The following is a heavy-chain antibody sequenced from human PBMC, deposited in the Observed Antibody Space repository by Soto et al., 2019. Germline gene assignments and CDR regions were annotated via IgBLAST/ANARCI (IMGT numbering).Heavy chain of an antibody. Sequence: QVQLQESGPGLVKPSQTLSLTCTVSGVSISSGGYYWPWIRQPPGKGLEWIGYTYYSGSTYYNPSLKSRLTISVDTSKHQFSLRLSSVTAADTAVYYCAREEAGAFDIWGQGTMVTVSS. CDR2: TYYSGST. V-gene: IGHV4-31*03. CDR3: AREEAGAFDI. J-gene: IGHJ3*02. CDR1: GVSISSGGYY. D-gene: IGHD3-10*01.